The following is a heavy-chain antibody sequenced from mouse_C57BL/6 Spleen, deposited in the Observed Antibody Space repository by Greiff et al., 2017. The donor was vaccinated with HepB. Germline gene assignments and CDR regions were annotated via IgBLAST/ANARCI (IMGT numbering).Heavy chain of an antibody. CDR2: IYPGDGDT. Sequence: VKLQQSGPELVKPGASVKISCKASGYAFSSSWMNWVKQRPGKGLEWIGRIYPGDGDTNYNGKFKGKATLTADKSSSTAYMQLSSLTSEDSAVYFCARRYGSSYDWYFDVWGTGTTVTVSS. D-gene: IGHD1-1*01. J-gene: IGHJ1*03. V-gene: IGHV1-82*01. CDR1: GYAFSSSW. CDR3: ARRYGSSYDWYFDV.